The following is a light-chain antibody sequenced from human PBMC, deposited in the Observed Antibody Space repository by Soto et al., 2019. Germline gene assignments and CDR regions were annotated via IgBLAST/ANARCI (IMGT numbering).Light chain of an antibody. J-gene: IGLJ3*02. V-gene: IGLV2-14*01. CDR3: SSYTTSGTPV. Sequence: QSALTQPASVSGSPGQSITISCTGTSSDVGGYNYLSWYQQNPGKAPKVMIYEVNNRPSGVSNRFSGSKSGNMASLTISGLQAEDEADYYCSSYTTSGTPVFGGGTKVTVL. CDR1: SSDVGGYNY. CDR2: EVN.